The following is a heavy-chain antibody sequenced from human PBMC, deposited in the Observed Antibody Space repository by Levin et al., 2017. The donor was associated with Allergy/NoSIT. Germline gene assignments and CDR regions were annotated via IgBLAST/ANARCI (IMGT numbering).Heavy chain of an antibody. CDR2: IIPIFGTA. CDR3: ALRRGYWSGGSCADDY. V-gene: IGHV1-69*13. Sequence: ASVKVSCKASGGTFSSYAISWVRQAPGQGLEWMGGIIPIFGTANYAQKFQGRVTITADESTSTAYMELSSLRSEDTAVYYCALRRGYWSGGSCADDYWGQGTLVTV. CDR1: GGTFSSYA. D-gene: IGHD2-15*01. J-gene: IGHJ4*02.